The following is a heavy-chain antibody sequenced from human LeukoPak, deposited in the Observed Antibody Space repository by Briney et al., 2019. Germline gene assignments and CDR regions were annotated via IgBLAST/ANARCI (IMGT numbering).Heavy chain of an antibody. V-gene: IGHV3-7*01. D-gene: IGHD3-3*01. CDR3: ARGSITIFGVVTYFDY. CDR2: IKKDGSEK. J-gene: IGHJ4*02. Sequence: GGSLRLSCAASGFTFSSYWMSWVRQAPGKGLEWVANIKKDGSEKYYVDSVKGRFTISRDNAKNSLYLQMNSLRAEDTAVYYCARGSITIFGVVTYFDYWGQGTLVTVSS. CDR1: GFTFSSYW.